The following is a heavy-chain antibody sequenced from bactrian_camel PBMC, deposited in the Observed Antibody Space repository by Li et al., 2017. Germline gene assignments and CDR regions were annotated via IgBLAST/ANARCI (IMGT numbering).Heavy chain of an antibody. Sequence: VQLVESGGDSVQAGGSLRLSCAASGHSVDVYLLAWFREALGKEREGVAAIETANGETYYVDSVKDRFTISYDTAKKTVYLHMISLKRDDTAMYYCAADPNCMFLMMAVQGLHPWTHVPAWGQGTQVTVSS. CDR1: GHSVDVYL. J-gene: IGHJ4*01. D-gene: IGHD3*01. V-gene: IGHV3S66*01. CDR2: IETANGET. CDR3: AADPNCMFLMMAVQGLHPWTHVPA.